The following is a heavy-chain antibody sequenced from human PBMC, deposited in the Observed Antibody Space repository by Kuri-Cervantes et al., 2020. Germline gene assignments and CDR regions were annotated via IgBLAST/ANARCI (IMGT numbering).Heavy chain of an antibody. Sequence: GESLKISCAASGCTFSSYWMSWVRQAPGKGLEWVANIKQDGSEKYYVDSVKGRFTISRDNAKNSLYLQMNSLRAEDTAVYYCASGIKQGYYYYGMDVWGQGTTVTVSS. J-gene: IGHJ6*02. V-gene: IGHV3-7*01. CDR2: IKQDGSEK. CDR3: ASGIKQGYYYYGMDV. D-gene: IGHD2-21*01. CDR1: GCTFSSYW.